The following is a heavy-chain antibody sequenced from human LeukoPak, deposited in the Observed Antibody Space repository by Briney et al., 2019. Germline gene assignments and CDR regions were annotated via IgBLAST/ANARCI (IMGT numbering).Heavy chain of an antibody. Sequence: GGSLRLSCVGSGFSLSGDWMTWVRQAPGTGLEWVANIKEDGGETYYVDSVKGRFTISRDNAKNSLYLQMNNLRAEDTAVYFCARPVNRLFLFWGPGTQATVSS. CDR2: IKEDGGET. V-gene: IGHV3-7*01. CDR3: ARPVNRLFLF. CDR1: GFSLSGDW. D-gene: IGHD2-21*01. J-gene: IGHJ4*02.